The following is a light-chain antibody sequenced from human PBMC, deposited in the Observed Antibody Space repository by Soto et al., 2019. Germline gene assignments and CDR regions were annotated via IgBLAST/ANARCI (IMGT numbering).Light chain of an antibody. CDR1: SSNMGTNT. J-gene: IGLJ1*01. CDR3: AACDDSLSGPV. CDR2: RSY. V-gene: IGLV1-44*01. Sequence: QSVLTQPPSASGTPGQSVTISCSGGSSNMGTNTVSWYQHLPGTAPKLLIFRSYQRPSGVPDRFSGSKSGTSASLAISGLQSEDEADYHCAACDDSLSGPVFGTGTKLTVL.